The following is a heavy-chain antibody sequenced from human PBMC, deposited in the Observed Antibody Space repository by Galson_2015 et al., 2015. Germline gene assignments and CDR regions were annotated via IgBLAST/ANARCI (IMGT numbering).Heavy chain of an antibody. CDR1: GYSFTSYW. CDR3: ARLHRGDILTGYWEY. J-gene: IGHJ4*02. D-gene: IGHD3-9*01. Sequence: QSGAEVKKPGESLKISCKGSGYSFTSYWIGWVRQTHGKGLEWMGIIYPGDSDTRYSPSFQGQVTISADKSISTAYLQWSSLKASDTAMYYCARLHRGDILTGYWEYWGQGTLVTVSS. CDR2: IYPGDSDT. V-gene: IGHV5-51*03.